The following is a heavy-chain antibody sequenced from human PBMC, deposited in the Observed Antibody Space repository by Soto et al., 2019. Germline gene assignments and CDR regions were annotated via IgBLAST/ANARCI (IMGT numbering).Heavy chain of an antibody. D-gene: IGHD4-17*01. J-gene: IGHJ5*02. Sequence: QVQLVQSGAEVKKPGASVKVSCKASGYTFTSYDINWVRQATGQGLEWMGWMNPNSGNTGNAQKFQGRVTMTRNTSISTAYLELSSLMSRDTVVYYCARDVSYGFDPCGQGTLVTVSS. CDR2: MNPNSGNT. CDR3: ARDVSYGFDP. V-gene: IGHV1-8*01. CDR1: GYTFTSYD.